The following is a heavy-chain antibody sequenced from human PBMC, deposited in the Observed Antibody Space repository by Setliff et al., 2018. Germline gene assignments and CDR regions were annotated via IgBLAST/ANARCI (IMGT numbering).Heavy chain of an antibody. CDR1: GYTFTTYA. CDR2: INTNTGNP. D-gene: IGHD3-10*01. Sequence: ATVKVSCKASGYTFTTYAISWMRQAPGQGLEWMGWINTNTGNPSYAQGFTGRFVFSLDTSVSTAYLQISSLKAEDTALYYCARASRFGTIKYRGDYYMDVWGKGTTVTVSS. J-gene: IGHJ6*03. CDR3: ARASRFGTIKYRGDYYMDV. V-gene: IGHV7-4-1*02.